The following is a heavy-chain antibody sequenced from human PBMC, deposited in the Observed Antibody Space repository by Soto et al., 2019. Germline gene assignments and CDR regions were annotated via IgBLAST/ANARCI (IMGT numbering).Heavy chain of an antibody. D-gene: IGHD2-21*02. J-gene: IGHJ3*02. V-gene: IGHV1-18*01. CDR3: ARVWYGGNSGALDI. Sequence: QAQLVQSVAEEKKVGASVKVSCKASGYNFILHGISWVRQAPGQGLEWMGWISSYSGNTDYAQNIQGRVTMTTDTXXGTGYMELRSLTSDDPAMYYWARVWYGGNSGALDIWGQGTMVTVSS. CDR1: GYNFILHG. CDR2: ISSYSGNT.